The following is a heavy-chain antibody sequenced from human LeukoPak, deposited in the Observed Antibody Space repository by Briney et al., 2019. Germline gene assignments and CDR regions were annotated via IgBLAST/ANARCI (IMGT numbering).Heavy chain of an antibody. CDR2: IYPGDSDT. CDR1: GYTFTSYW. Sequence: GESLKSSCKGSGYTFTSYWIGWVRQMPGKGLEWMGIIYPGDSDTRYSPSFQGQVTISADKSITTAHLQWSSLKASDNAMYYCARPRLKGGSWDAFDIWGQGTMVTVSS. J-gene: IGHJ3*02. CDR3: ARPRLKGGSWDAFDI. V-gene: IGHV5-51*01. D-gene: IGHD6-13*01.